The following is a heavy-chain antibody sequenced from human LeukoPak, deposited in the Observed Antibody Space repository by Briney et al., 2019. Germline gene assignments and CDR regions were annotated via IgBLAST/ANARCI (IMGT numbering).Heavy chain of an antibody. CDR1: GGSISSYY. V-gene: IGHV4-59*01. D-gene: IGHD4-11*01. J-gene: IGHJ6*03. Sequence: SETLSLTCTVSGGSISSYYWSWIRQPPGKGLEWIGYIYYSGSTNYNPSLKSRVTISVDTSKNQFSLKLSSVTAADTAVYYCASYDYSNYAGYYYYYMDVWGKGTTVTVSS. CDR2: IYYSGST. CDR3: ASYDYSNYAGYYYYYMDV.